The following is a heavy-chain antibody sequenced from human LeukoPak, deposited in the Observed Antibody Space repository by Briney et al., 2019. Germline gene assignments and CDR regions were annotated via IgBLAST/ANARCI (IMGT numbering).Heavy chain of an antibody. D-gene: IGHD6-13*01. CDR2: ISDSGDST. CDR1: GFTFSNYA. Sequence: GGSMRLSCAASGFTFSNYAMSWVRQAPGKGLEWVSGISDSGDSTYYADSVKGRFTISRDNSKNTLYLQMNSLRAEDTAMYYCAKVRQLAELDYWGQGTLVTVSS. CDR3: AKVRQLAELDY. V-gene: IGHV3-23*01. J-gene: IGHJ4*02.